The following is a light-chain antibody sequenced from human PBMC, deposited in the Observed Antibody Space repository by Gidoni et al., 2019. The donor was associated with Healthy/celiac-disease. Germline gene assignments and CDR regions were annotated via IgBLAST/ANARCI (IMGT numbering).Light chain of an antibody. CDR2: EVS. Sequence: SPGQSITISCTGTSSDVGSYNLVSWYQQHPGKAPKLMIYEVSKRPSGVSNRFSGSKSGNTASLTISGLQAEDEADYYCCSYAGSRVFGGGTKLTVL. CDR1: SSDVGSYNL. V-gene: IGLV2-23*02. CDR3: CSYAGSRV. J-gene: IGLJ3*02.